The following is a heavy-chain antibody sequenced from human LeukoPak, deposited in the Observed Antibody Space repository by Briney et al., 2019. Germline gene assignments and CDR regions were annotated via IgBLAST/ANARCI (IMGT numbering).Heavy chain of an antibody. CDR1: GYSFTDYY. J-gene: IGHJ5*02. CDR3: ARADRLHGGPYLIGP. D-gene: IGHD2-21*01. V-gene: IGHV1-2*02. Sequence: ASVKVSCKTSGYSFTDYYMHWVRQAPGQGLEWMGWVNPNSGGTSAAQKFQGRVTMTRDTSITTVYMEVSWLTSDDTAIYYCARADRLHGGPYLIGPWGQGTLVTVSS. CDR2: VNPNSGGT.